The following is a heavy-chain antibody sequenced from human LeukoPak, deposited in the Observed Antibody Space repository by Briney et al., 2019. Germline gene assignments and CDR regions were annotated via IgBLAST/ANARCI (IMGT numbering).Heavy chain of an antibody. D-gene: IGHD5-18*01. CDR1: GSSFTTYW. CDR3: ATSKGGYSYGYGDY. Sequence: PGESLKISCKGSGSSFTTYWVGWVRQMPGKGLEWMGIIYPGDSDTRYIPSFQGQITISADKSINTAYLQWSSLKASDTAMYYCATSKGGYSYGYGDYWGQGTLVTVSS. J-gene: IGHJ4*02. CDR2: IYPGDSDT. V-gene: IGHV5-51*01.